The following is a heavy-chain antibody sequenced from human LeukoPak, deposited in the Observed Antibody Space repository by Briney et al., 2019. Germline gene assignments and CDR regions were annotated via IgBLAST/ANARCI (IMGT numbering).Heavy chain of an antibody. D-gene: IGHD3/OR15-3a*01. CDR2: IYYSGST. J-gene: IGHJ4*02. CDR1: GGSISNYS. Sequence: SETLSLTCTVSGGSISNYSWTWIRQPPGKGLEWIGHIYYSGSTNYNPSLNKSSLKSRVTMSVDTSKNQFSLRLTSVTAADTAVYYCARQTGSGLFILPGGQGTLVTVSS. CDR3: ARQTGSGLFILP. V-gene: IGHV4-59*08.